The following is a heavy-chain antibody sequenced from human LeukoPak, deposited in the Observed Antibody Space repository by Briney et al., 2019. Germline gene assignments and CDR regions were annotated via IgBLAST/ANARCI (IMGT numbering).Heavy chain of an antibody. CDR2: IWYDGSNK. Sequence: GGSLRLSCAASGFTFSSYGMHWARQAPGKGLEWVAVIWYDGSNKYYADSVKGRFTISRDNSKNTLYLQMNSLRAGDTAVYYCARESADDAFDIWGQGTMVTVSS. J-gene: IGHJ3*02. CDR1: GFTFSSYG. CDR3: ARESADDAFDI. V-gene: IGHV3-33*01.